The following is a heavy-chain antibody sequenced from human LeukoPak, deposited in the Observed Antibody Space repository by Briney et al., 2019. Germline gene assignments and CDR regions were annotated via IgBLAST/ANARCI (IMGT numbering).Heavy chain of an antibody. D-gene: IGHD3-10*01. CDR1: GGTFSSYA. Sequence: SVKVSCKASGGTFSSYAISWVRQAPGQGLEWMGGIIPIFGTANYAQKFQGRVTITADESTSTAYIELSSLRSEDTAVYYCARNWYGSGKYYFDYWGQGTLVTVSS. V-gene: IGHV1-69*13. J-gene: IGHJ4*02. CDR3: ARNWYGSGKYYFDY. CDR2: IIPIFGTA.